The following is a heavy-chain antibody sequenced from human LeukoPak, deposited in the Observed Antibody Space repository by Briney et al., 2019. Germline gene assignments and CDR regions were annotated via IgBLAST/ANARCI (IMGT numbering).Heavy chain of an antibody. CDR3: ARDHSYDSSGYGQFDY. J-gene: IGHJ4*02. D-gene: IGHD3-22*01. Sequence: GGSLRLSCAASGFTFSSYSMNWVRQAPGKGLEWVSSISSSSSYIYYADSVKGRFTISRDNAKNSLYLQMNSLRAEDTAVYYCARDHSYDSSGYGQFDYWGQGTLVTVPS. CDR2: ISSSSSYI. CDR1: GFTFSSYS. V-gene: IGHV3-21*01.